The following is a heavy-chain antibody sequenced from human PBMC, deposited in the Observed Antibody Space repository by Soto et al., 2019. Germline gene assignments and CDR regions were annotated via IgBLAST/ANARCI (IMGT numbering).Heavy chain of an antibody. J-gene: IGHJ5*02. CDR1: GGSINSGEYY. Sequence: QVQLQESGPGLVKPSQTLSLTCSMSGGSINSGEYYWNWIRKYPGKGLEWIGYIYSSGRTHYNPSLKSRINISLDTSNNLLSLKLSSVTAADTAVYYCARMGLHLGELSRNWFDPWGRGTLVTVSS. D-gene: IGHD3-16*02. CDR2: IYSSGRT. CDR3: ARMGLHLGELSRNWFDP. V-gene: IGHV4-31*03.